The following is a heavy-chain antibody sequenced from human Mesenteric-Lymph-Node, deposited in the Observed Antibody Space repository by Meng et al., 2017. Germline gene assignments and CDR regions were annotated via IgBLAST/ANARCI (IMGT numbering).Heavy chain of an antibody. V-gene: IGHV4-39*01. D-gene: IGHD3-10*01. CDR3: ARRRGGSGRDC. CDR2: IYHSGST. Sequence: QVRLQESGPGLVKPSGTLSLTCTFSGGSISSNGYYWDWVRQPPGKGLEWIGAIYHSGSTSYNPSLQSRVTMFVDTSKNQFSLMLTSVTATDTAVYYCARRRGGSGRDCWGQGTLVTVSS. CDR1: GGSISSNGYY. J-gene: IGHJ4*02.